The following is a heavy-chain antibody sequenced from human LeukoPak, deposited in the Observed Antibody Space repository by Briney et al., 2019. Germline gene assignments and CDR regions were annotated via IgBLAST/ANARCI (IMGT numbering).Heavy chain of an antibody. CDR3: STGADPYKLGNI. CDR1: GASLSDYSY. J-gene: IGHJ4*02. V-gene: IGHV4-34*01. CDR2: ISQGEGT. Sequence: SETLSLTCAVSGASLSDYSYWTWVRQPPGKGLEWIGGISQGEGTNYNPSLKSRVIISLDTPKNQFSLRLNSVTAADGAIYYCSTGADPYKLGNIWGQGTLVTVSS. D-gene: IGHD1/OR15-1a*01.